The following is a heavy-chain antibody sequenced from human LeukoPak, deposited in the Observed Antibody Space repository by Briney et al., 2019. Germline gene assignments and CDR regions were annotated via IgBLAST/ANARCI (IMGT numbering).Heavy chain of an antibody. J-gene: IGHJ5*02. CDR2: IYYSGTT. Sequence: TSETLSLTCTVSGVSISSYYWNWIRQPPGKGLEWIGSIYYSGTTNYNPSLKSRVTISLDTSKTQFSLKLSSVTAVGTAVYYCGRGEGSSMVRGVILWFDPWGQGSLVTVSS. D-gene: IGHD3-10*01. V-gene: IGHV4-59*01. CDR3: GRGEGSSMVRGVILWFDP. CDR1: GVSISSYY.